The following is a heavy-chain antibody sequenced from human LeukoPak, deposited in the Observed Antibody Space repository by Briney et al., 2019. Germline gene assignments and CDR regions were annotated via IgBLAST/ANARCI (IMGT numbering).Heavy chain of an antibody. J-gene: IGHJ4*02. CDR2: IYYSGST. V-gene: IGHV4-59*08. CDR3: ARAVSGRFDY. CDR1: GGSTSPYH. Sequence: PSETLSLTCTVSGGSTSPYHWGWIRQPPGKGLEWTGYIYYSGSTNYNPSLKSRVTISVDTSKNQFSLKLSSVTAADTAIYYCARAVSGRFDYWGQGTLVTVSS. D-gene: IGHD6-19*01.